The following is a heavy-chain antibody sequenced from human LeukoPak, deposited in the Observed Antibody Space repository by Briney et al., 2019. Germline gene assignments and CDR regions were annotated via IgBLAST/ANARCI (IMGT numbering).Heavy chain of an antibody. Sequence: GGSLRLSCAASGFTFSSHGMNWVRQAPGKGLEWVSGISPNGVITYYADSVKGRFTISRDNSKGAVYLQMNSLRPEDTAVYYCAKDDAWLQYGNWGRGTLVTVSS. V-gene: IGHV3-23*01. J-gene: IGHJ4*02. D-gene: IGHD5-24*01. CDR2: ISPNGVIT. CDR3: AKDDAWLQYGN. CDR1: GFTFSSHG.